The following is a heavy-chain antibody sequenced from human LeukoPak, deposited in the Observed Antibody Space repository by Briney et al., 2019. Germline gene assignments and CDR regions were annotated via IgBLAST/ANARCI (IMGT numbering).Heavy chain of an antibody. CDR1: GFTVSSNY. CDR3: ARGGWFGKLVVDGMDV. V-gene: IGHV3-66*01. D-gene: IGHD3-10*01. Sequence: PGGSLRLSCAASGFTVSSNYMSWVRQAPGKGLEWVAVIYSGGSTYYADSVKGRFTISRDNSKNTLYLQMNSLRAEDTAVYYCARGGWFGKLVVDGMDVWGQGTTVTVSS. CDR2: IYSGGST. J-gene: IGHJ6*02.